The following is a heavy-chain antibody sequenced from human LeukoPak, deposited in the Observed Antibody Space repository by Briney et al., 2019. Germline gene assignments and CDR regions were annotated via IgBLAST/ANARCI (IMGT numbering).Heavy chain of an antibody. D-gene: IGHD5/OR15-5a*01. J-gene: IGHJ6*02. CDR1: GYTFTSYY. CDR2: ISPNSGGT. CDR3: AVSYYYYYYGMDV. V-gene: IGHV1-2*02. Sequence: ASVKVSCKASGYTFTSYYMHWVRQAPGQGREGMGWISPNSGGTNYVQKFQGRVTMTRHTSISTAYMELSRLRSDDPAVYYCAVSYYYYYYGMDVWGQGTTVTVSS.